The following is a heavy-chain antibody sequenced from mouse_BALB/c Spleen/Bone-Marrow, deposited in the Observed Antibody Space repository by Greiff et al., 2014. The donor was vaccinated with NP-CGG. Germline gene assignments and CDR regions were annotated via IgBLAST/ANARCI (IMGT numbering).Heavy chain of an antibody. CDR2: ISYSGST. D-gene: IGHD1-1*01. Sequence: DVQLQESGPSLVKPSQTLSLTCSVTGDSITSGYWNWIRKFPGNKLEYMGYISYSGSTYYNPSLKSRISITRDTSKNQYYLQLNYVTTEDTATYYCARWGYYYGSSERAMDYWGQGTSVTVSS. CDR3: ARWGYYYGSSERAMDY. J-gene: IGHJ4*01. V-gene: IGHV3-8*02. CDR1: GDSITSGY.